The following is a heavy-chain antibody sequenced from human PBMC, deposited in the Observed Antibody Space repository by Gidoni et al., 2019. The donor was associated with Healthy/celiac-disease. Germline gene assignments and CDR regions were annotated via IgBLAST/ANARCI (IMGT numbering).Heavy chain of an antibody. Sequence: EVQLVESGGGLVQPGRSLRLSCAASGFTFDDYAMHWVRQAPGKGLEWVSGISWNSGSIGYADSVKGRFTISRDNAKNSLYLQMNSLRAEDTALYYCAKDHYYGSSGYQDAFDIWGQGTMVTVSS. J-gene: IGHJ3*02. V-gene: IGHV3-9*01. CDR3: AKDHYYGSSGYQDAFDI. D-gene: IGHD3-22*01. CDR1: GFTFDDYA. CDR2: ISWNSGSI.